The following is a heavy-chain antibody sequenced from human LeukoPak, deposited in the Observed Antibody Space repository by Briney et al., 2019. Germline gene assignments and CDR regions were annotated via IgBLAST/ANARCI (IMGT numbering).Heavy chain of an antibody. CDR2: ISYDGSNK. CDR3: ARDRRWYYDSSGYPHLDY. CDR1: GFTFSSYA. D-gene: IGHD3-22*01. J-gene: IGHJ4*02. Sequence: GGSLRLSCAASGFTFSSYAMHWVRQAPGKGLEWVAVISYDGSNKYYADSVKGRFTISRDNSKNTLYLQMNSLRAEDTAVYYCARDRRWYYDSSGYPHLDYWGQGTLVTVSS. V-gene: IGHV3-30-3*01.